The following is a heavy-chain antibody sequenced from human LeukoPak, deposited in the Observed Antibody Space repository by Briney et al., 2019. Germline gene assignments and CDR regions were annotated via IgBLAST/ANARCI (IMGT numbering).Heavy chain of an antibody. CDR3: ARAYCSGGSCYKYYFDY. D-gene: IGHD2-15*01. V-gene: IGHV1-69*04. Sequence: ASVKVSCKASGGTFSSYAISWVRQAPGQGLEWMGRIIPILGIANYAQKFQGRVTITADESTSTAYMEPSSLRSEDTAVYYCARAYCSGGSCYKYYFDYWGQGTLVTVSS. CDR1: GGTFSSYA. J-gene: IGHJ4*02. CDR2: IIPILGIA.